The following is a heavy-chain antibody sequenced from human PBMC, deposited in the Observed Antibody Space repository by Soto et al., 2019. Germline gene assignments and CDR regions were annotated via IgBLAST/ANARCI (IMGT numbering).Heavy chain of an antibody. J-gene: IGHJ4*02. CDR3: AADYYDSSGYSGDY. V-gene: IGHV4-31*03. CDR1: GGSISSGGYY. CDR2: IYYSGST. D-gene: IGHD3-22*01. Sequence: PSETLSLTCTVSGGSISSGGYYWSWIRQHPGKGLEWIGYIYYSGSTYYNPSLKSRVTISVDTSKNQFSLKLSSVTAADTAVYYCAADYYDSSGYSGDYWGQGTLVTVSS.